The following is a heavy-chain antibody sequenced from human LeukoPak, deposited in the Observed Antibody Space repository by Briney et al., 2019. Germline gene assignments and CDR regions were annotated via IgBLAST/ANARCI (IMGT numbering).Heavy chain of an antibody. CDR1: GYTFTGYY. D-gene: IGHD2-2*01. CDR2: TNPNSGGT. CDR3: AREIVVVPAAKGFDP. Sequence: VASVKVSCKASGYTFTGYYMHWVRQAPGQGLEWMGWTNPNSGGTNYAQKFQGRVTMTRDTSISTAYMELSRLRSDDTAVYYCAREIVVVPAAKGFDPWGQGTLVTVSS. J-gene: IGHJ5*02. V-gene: IGHV1-2*02.